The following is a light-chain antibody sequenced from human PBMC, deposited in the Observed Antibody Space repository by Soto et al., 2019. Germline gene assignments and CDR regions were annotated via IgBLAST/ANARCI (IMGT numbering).Light chain of an antibody. CDR1: QGVGST. V-gene: IGKV3-15*01. CDR2: DAS. CDR3: QHYLTWPLT. Sequence: ELVLTQSPATLSVSPGERATLSCRASQGVGSTLAWYQQEPGRAPRLLIYDASTRATGIPARFSGAGSGTEFTLTISGLQSDDFVVYYCQHYLTWPLTFGGETRVEI. J-gene: IGKJ4*01.